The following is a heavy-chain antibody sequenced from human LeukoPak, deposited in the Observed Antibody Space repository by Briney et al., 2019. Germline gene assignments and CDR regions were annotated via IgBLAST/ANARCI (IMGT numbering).Heavy chain of an antibody. J-gene: IGHJ5*02. CDR1: GYTFTSHY. V-gene: IGHV1-46*01. CDR3: ARGRAEAGTGWFDH. Sequence: ASVTVSCKASGYTFTSHYMHWVRHPPAPGLEAMGVINPSGGSTSYAQKFQGRVTMTRDTSTSTVYMELSSLRSADTAVYYCARGRAEAGTGWFDHWGQGTLVTVSS. CDR2: INPSGGST. D-gene: IGHD6-13*01.